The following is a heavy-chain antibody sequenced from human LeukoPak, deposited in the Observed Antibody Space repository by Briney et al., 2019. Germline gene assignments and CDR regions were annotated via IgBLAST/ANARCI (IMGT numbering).Heavy chain of an antibody. Sequence: SGGSLRLSCAASGFTFSSYWMNWVRQAPGKGLEWVSSISSGGTYKYYADSVKGRFTISRDNAQNSLYLQMNSLRAEDSSVYYCARPTTVTTISADAFDIWGQGTMVTVSS. D-gene: IGHD4-17*01. V-gene: IGHV3-21*01. J-gene: IGHJ3*02. CDR1: GFTFSSYW. CDR3: ARPTTVTTISADAFDI. CDR2: ISSGGTYK.